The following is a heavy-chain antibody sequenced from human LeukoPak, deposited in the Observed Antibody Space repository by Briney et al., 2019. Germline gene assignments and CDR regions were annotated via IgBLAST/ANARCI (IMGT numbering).Heavy chain of an antibody. J-gene: IGHJ4*02. V-gene: IGHV3-21*05. CDR3: ARFLSVGDVQGGGYLLF. Sequence: GSLRLSRATCRSPFTTPTMNWVRQAPGKGLEWVSNIRTSTEGTNYAIYADSVRGRFTISRDNAKHSLYLQMNSLRAEDTAVYYCARFLSVGDVQGGGYLLFWGQGTLVTVSS. CDR2: IRTST. D-gene: IGHD6-25*01. CDR1: RSPFTTPT.